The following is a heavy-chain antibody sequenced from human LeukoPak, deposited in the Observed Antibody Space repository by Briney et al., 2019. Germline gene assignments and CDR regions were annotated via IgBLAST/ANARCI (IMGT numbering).Heavy chain of an antibody. D-gene: IGHD1-26*01. V-gene: IGHV1-8*01. CDR2: MNPNSGNT. CDR1: GYTFASYD. J-gene: IGHJ4*02. CDR3: ARGARGAGSYFPDY. Sequence: ASVKVSCKASGYTFASYDNNWVRQATGQGLEWMGWMNPNSGNTGYAQKFQGRVTMTRDTSISTVYMELSSLTSDDTAVYFCARGARGAGSYFPDYWGQGTPVTVSS.